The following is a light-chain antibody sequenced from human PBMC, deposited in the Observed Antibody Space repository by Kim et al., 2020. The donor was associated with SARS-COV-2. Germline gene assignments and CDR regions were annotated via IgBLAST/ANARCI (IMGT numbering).Light chain of an antibody. V-gene: IGKV1-5*03. J-gene: IGKJ4*01. CDR1: QSISSW. CDR2: ESS. Sequence: DIQMTQSPSTLSASVEDRVTISCRASQSISSWLAWYQQKPVKAPNLLIYESSSLESGVPSRFSGSGSGTEFTLTISSLQPDDFATYYCQQYNSYPLTFGGGTKVEIK. CDR3: QQYNSYPLT.